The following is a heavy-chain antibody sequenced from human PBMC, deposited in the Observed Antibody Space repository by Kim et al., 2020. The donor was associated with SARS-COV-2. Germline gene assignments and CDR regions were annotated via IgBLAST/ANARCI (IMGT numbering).Heavy chain of an antibody. CDR2: ITHSGST. CDR3: ARGRGSTLRIGAARRLRAFDI. CDR1: GGSFSGYY. Sequence: SETLSLTCAVYGGSFSGYYWSWIRQPPGKGLEWIGEITHSGSTNYNPSLKSRVTISVDTTKNQISLKLSSVTAADTAVYYCARGRGSTLRIGAARRLRAFDIWGQGTMVTVSS. V-gene: IGHV4-34*01. J-gene: IGHJ3*02. D-gene: IGHD6-13*01.